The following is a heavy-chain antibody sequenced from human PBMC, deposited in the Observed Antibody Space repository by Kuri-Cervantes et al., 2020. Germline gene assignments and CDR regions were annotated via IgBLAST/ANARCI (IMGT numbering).Heavy chain of an antibody. CDR3: ARHHSSGYSSDDAFDI. Sequence: SETLSLTCAVSGGSISSGGYYWSWIRQPPGKGLEWIGYIYYSGSTYYNPSLKSRVTISVDTSKNQFSLKLSSVTAADTAVYYCARHHSSGYSSDDAFDIWGQGTMVTVSS. CDR1: GGSISSGGYY. V-gene: IGHV4-39*01. D-gene: IGHD3-22*01. CDR2: IYYSGST. J-gene: IGHJ3*02.